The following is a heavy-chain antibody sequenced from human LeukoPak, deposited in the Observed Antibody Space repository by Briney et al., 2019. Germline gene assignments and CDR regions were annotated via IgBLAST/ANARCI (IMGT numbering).Heavy chain of an antibody. CDR2: ISSSGSTI. CDR1: GFTFSSYE. D-gene: IGHD3-10*01. J-gene: IGHJ4*02. V-gene: IGHV3-48*03. Sequence: GGSLRLSCAASGFTFSSYEMNWVRQAPGKGLEWVSYISSSGSTIYYADSAKGRFTISRDNAKNSLYLQMNSLRAEDTAVYYCARAYRSSYYYGSPIDYWGQGTLVTVSS. CDR3: ARAYRSSYYYGSPIDY.